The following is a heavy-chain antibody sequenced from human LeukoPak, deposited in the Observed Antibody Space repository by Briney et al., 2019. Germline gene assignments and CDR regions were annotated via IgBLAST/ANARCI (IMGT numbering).Heavy chain of an antibody. Sequence: SETLSLTCTVSGSSISSSNYYWGWIRQPPGKGLEWIGSIYYSGSTYYNPSLKSRVTISVDTSKNQFSLKLSSVTAADTAVYYCASGVTFGGAIVTVDYWGQGTLVTVSS. V-gene: IGHV4-39*01. CDR2: IYYSGST. D-gene: IGHD3-16*02. CDR3: ASGVTFGGAIVTVDY. CDR1: GSSISSSNYY. J-gene: IGHJ4*02.